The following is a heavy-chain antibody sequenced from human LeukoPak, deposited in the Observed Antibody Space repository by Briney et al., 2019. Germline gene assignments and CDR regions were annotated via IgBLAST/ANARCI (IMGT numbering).Heavy chain of an antibody. CDR2: IHNSVT. J-gene: IGHJ4*02. V-gene: IGHV4-59*08. D-gene: IGHD3-16*01. CDR1: GASISSDY. Sequence: SETLSLTCTLSGASISSDYWTWIRQPPGKGLEWIGYIHNSVTNSKPSLKSRVTISVDTSKNQSSLKLSSVTAADTAVYYCARYGGYYFDYWGQGTLVTVSS. CDR3: ARYGGYYFDY.